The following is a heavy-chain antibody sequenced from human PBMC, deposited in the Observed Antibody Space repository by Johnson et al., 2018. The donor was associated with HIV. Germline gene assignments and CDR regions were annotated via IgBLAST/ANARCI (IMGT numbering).Heavy chain of an antibody. CDR2: ISYDGSNK. Sequence: QVQLVESGGTVVRPGGSLRLSCAASGFTFSSYAIHWVRQAPGKGLEWVAVISYDGSNKSYADSVQGRFTISRDNSKNTLYLQMNSLRAEDTAVYYCAKDRGGSYLLFGAFDIWGQGTMVTVSS. J-gene: IGHJ3*02. D-gene: IGHD1-26*01. CDR1: GFTFSSYA. CDR3: AKDRGGSYLLFGAFDI. V-gene: IGHV3-30*04.